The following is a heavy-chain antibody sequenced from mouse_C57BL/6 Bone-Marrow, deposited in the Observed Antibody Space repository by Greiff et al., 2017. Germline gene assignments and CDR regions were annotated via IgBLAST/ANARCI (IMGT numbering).Heavy chain of an antibody. Sequence: QVQLQQPGAELVKPGASVKMSCKASGYTFTSYWITWVKQRPGQGLEWIGDIYPGSGSTNYNEKFKSKATLTVDTSSSTAYMQLSSRTSEDSAVYYCARGITTVVDWYFDVWGTGTTVTVSS. CDR1: GYTFTSYW. V-gene: IGHV1-55*01. CDR2: IYPGSGST. J-gene: IGHJ1*03. CDR3: ARGITTVVDWYFDV. D-gene: IGHD1-1*01.